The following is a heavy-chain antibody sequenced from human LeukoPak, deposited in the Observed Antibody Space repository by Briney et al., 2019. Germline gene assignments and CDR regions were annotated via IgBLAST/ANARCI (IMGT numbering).Heavy chain of an antibody. V-gene: IGHV4-4*07. CDR2: IYTSGST. Sequence: SETLSLTCTVSGGSISSYYWSWIRQPAGKGLEWIGRIYTSGSTNYSPSLKSRVTMSVDTSKNQFSLKLSSVTAADTAVYYCARGQVKGYYYGSGSYYKDYYYYYMDVWGKGTTVTISS. J-gene: IGHJ6*03. CDR3: ARGQVKGYYYGSGSYYKDYYYYYMDV. CDR1: GGSISSYY. D-gene: IGHD3-10*01.